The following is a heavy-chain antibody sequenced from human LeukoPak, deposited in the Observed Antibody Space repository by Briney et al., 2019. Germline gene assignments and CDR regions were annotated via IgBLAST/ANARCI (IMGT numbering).Heavy chain of an antibody. D-gene: IGHD4-17*01. CDR2: IDPSDSYT. Sequence: GESLKIPCKGSGYSFTSSWISWVRQMPGKGLEWMGRIDPSDSYTNYSPSFQGHVTISDDKSISTAYLQWSSLKASDTAMYYCARHRGGDYGLDAFDIWGQGTLVTVSS. V-gene: IGHV5-10-1*01. J-gene: IGHJ3*02. CDR3: ARHRGGDYGLDAFDI. CDR1: GYSFTSSW.